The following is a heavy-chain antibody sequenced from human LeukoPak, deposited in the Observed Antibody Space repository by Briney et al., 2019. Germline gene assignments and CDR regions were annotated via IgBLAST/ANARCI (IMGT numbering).Heavy chain of an antibody. CDR2: IRYDGSNK. D-gene: IGHD3-3*01. J-gene: IGHJ4*02. CDR1: GFTFSSYG. V-gene: IGHV3-30*02. CDR3: ANTRCHDFWSGYYYN. Sequence: PGGSLRLSCAASGFTFSSYGMHWVRQAPGKGLEWVAFIRYDGSNKYYADSVKGRFTISRDNSKDTLYLQMNSLRAEDTAVYYCANTRCHDFWSGYYYNWGQGTLVTVSS.